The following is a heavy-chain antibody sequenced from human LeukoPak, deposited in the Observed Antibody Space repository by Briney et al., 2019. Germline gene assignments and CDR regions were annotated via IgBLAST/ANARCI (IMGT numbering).Heavy chain of an antibody. CDR3: ARDAQRGFDYSNSLKY. CDR1: GFNFNHYG. V-gene: IGHV3-33*01. CDR2: IWSDGTNK. J-gene: IGHJ4*02. Sequence: GGSLRLSCAAAGFNFNHYGMHWVRQAPAQGLEWVAAIWSDGTNKYYADSVKGRFTISRDDSEKQVFLQMNSLKPEDTAVYFCARDAQRGFDYSNSLKYWGQGNPVSVST. D-gene: IGHD4-11*01.